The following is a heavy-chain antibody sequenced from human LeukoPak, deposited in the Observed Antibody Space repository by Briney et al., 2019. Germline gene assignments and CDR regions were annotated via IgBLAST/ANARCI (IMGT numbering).Heavy chain of an antibody. V-gene: IGHV3-53*01. J-gene: IGHJ3*02. D-gene: IGHD6-19*01. Sequence: GGSLRLSCAASGFTVSSNYMSWVRQAPGKGLEWVSVIYSGGSTYYADSVKGRFTIPRDNSKNTLYLQMNSLRAEDTAVYYCARDMAVAGTRDAFDIWGQGTMVTVSS. CDR3: ARDMAVAGTRDAFDI. CDR1: GFTVSSNY. CDR2: IYSGGST.